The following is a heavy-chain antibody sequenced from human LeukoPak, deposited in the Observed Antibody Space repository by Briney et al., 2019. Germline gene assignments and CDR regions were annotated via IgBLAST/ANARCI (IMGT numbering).Heavy chain of an antibody. V-gene: IGHV3-74*01. Sequence: GGSLRLSCAASGFTFSSHWMHWVRQVPGKGLVWVSRINSAGSGTSYGDSVKGRFTISRDNAKGTLYLQMHSLRVEDTAIYYCIRGPTYFDSWGQGTLVTVSP. CDR3: IRGPTYFDS. J-gene: IGHJ4*02. CDR1: GFTFSSHW. CDR2: INSAGSGT.